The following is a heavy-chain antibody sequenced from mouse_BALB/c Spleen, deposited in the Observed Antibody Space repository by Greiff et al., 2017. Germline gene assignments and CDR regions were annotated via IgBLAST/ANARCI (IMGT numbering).Heavy chain of an antibody. V-gene: IGHV1-15*01. CDR2: IDPETGGT. Sequence: VQLHQSGAELVRPGASVTLSCKASGYTFTDYEMHWVKQTPVHGLEWIGAIDPETGGTAYNQKFKGKATLTADKSSSTAYMELRSLTSEDSAVYYCTRERDDGYYWFAYWGQGTLVTVSA. J-gene: IGHJ3*01. CDR1: GYTFTDYE. CDR3: TRERDDGYYWFAY. D-gene: IGHD2-3*01.